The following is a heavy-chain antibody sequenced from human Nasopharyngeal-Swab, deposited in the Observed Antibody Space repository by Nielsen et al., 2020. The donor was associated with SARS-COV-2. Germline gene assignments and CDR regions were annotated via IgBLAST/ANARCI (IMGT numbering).Heavy chain of an antibody. D-gene: IGHD6-6*01. CDR3: AREPAARPPAPDYYYYYGMDV. CDR2: ISSSSSTI. V-gene: IGHV3-48*02. CDR1: RFPFSSYS. Sequence: GESLKISCAASRFPFSSYSMNWVRQAPGKGLEWVSYISSSSSTIYYADSVKGRFTISRDNAKNSLYLQMNSLRDEDTAVYYCAREPAARPPAPDYYYYYGMDVWGQGTTVTVSS. J-gene: IGHJ6*02.